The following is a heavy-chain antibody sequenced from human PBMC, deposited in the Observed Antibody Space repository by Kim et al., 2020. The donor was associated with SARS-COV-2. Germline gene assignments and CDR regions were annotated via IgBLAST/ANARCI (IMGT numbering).Heavy chain of an antibody. D-gene: IGHD4-17*01. CDR1: GGSISSGGYY. J-gene: IGHJ2*01. CDR2: IYYSGST. Sequence: SETLSLTCTVSGGSISSGGYYWSWIRQHPGKGLEWIGYIYYSGSTYYNPSLKSRVTISVDTSKNQFSLKLSSVTAADTAVYYCVRGYGDYFLFDLWGRGTLVTVSS. CDR3: VRGYGDYFLFDL. V-gene: IGHV4-31*03.